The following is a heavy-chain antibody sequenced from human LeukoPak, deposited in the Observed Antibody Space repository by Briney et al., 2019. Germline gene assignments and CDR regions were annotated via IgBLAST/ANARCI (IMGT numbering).Heavy chain of an antibody. J-gene: IGHJ6*02. CDR1: GFTFDDYA. Sequence: GGSLRLSCASSGFTFDDYAMHWVRQAPGKGLEWVSLISADGDSTDYVDSVKGRFTISRDDSKNSLYLQMNTLTTEDTALYYCAKDRDPTGYYGMDVWGQGTTVTVSS. CDR3: AKDRDPTGYYGMDV. CDR2: ISADGDST. V-gene: IGHV3-43*02.